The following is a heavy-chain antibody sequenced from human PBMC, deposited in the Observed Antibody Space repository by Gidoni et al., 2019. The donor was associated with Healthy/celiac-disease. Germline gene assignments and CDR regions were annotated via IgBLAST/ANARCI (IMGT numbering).Heavy chain of an antibody. CDR2: IIPIFGTA. J-gene: IGHJ4*02. CDR3: AREEVAPGIAVAGPYYFDY. Sequence: QVQLVQSGAEVKKPGSSVKVSCKASGGTFSSYAISWVRQAPGQGLEWMGGIIPIFGTANYAQKSQGRVTITADESTSTAYMELSSLRSEDTAVYYCAREEVAPGIAVAGPYYFDYWGQGTLVTVSS. V-gene: IGHV1-69*01. CDR1: GGTFSSYA. D-gene: IGHD6-19*01.